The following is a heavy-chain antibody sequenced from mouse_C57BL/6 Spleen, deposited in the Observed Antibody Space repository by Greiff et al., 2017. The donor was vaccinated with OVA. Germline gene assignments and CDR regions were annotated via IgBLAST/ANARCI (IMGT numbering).Heavy chain of an antibody. CDR3: ARSTVVATGNYYAMDY. J-gene: IGHJ4*01. D-gene: IGHD1-1*01. V-gene: IGHV1-76*01. CDR2: IYPGSGNT. CDR1: GYTFTDYY. Sequence: QVQLQQSGAELVRPGASVKLSCKASGYTFTDYYINWVKQRPGQGLEWIARIYPGSGNTYYNEKFKGKATLTAEKSSSTAYMQLSSLTSEDSAVYFCARSTVVATGNYYAMDYWGQGTSVTVSS.